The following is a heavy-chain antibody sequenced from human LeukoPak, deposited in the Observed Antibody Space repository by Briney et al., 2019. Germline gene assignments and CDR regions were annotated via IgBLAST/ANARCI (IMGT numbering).Heavy chain of an antibody. J-gene: IGHJ4*02. CDR3: ARVGRDSQHLDY. Sequence: GGSLRLSCVASGITISTYEMNWVRQAPRKGLEWISYISSSGDIIYYADSVRGRLTFSRDNAKNSLYLQMNSLRAEDTAVYYCARVGRDSQHLDYWGPGTLVTVSS. V-gene: IGHV3-48*03. CDR2: ISSSGDII. CDR1: GITISTYE. D-gene: IGHD2-15*01.